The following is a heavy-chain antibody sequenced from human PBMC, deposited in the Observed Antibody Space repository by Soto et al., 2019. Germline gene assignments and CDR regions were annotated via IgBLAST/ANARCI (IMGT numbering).Heavy chain of an antibody. CDR2: ISVDGRDT. J-gene: IGHJ6*03. V-gene: IGHV3-74*03. D-gene: IGHD3-10*01. CDR1: GFSLSDYW. CDR3: ARAEGDYYGSGSYAAPPSYYYMDV. Sequence: VGSLRLSCAASGFSLSDYWMHWVRQVPGKGLLWVSRISVDGRDTTYADSVKGRFTISRDNAKNTLYLQMNSLRAEDTAVYYCARAEGDYYGSGSYAAPPSYYYMDVWGKGTTVTVSS.